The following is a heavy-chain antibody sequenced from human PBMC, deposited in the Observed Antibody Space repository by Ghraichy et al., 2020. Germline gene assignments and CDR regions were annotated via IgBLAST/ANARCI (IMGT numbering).Heavy chain of an antibody. CDR3: CRGTWEPHLRF. D-gene: IGHD1-26*01. V-gene: IGHV4-34*06. Sequence: SETLSLTCAVYGVSSNSFYWAWVRQAPGKGLEWLGEVTHSGSSNFNPSLQGRVSLSVDTSKTQLSLQLDSVTAADTAVHYCCRGTWEPHLRFWGQGTAVTVSS. J-gene: IGHJ4*02. CDR2: VTHSGSS. CDR1: GVSSNSFY.